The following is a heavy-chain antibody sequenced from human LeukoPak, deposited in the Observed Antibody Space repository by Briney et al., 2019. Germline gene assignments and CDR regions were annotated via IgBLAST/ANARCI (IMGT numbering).Heavy chain of an antibody. CDR3: ARDPLPYYDSSGYRSYYYYMDV. J-gene: IGHJ6*03. CDR1: GGTFSSYA. CDR2: IIPIFGTA. Sequence: SVKVSCKASGGTFSSYAISWVRHAPGQGLEWMGGIIPIFGTANYAQKFQGRVTITTDESTSTAYMELSSLRSEDTAVYYCARDPLPYYDSSGYRSYYYYMDVWGKGTTVTVSS. D-gene: IGHD3-22*01. V-gene: IGHV1-69*05.